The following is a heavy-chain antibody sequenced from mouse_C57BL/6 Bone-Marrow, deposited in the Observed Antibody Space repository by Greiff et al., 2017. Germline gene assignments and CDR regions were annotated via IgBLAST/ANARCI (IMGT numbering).Heavy chain of an antibody. V-gene: IGHV1-69*01. D-gene: IGHD1-1*01. J-gene: IGHJ3*01. CDR1: GYTFTSYW. Sequence: QVQLQQPGAELVMPGASVKLSCKASGYTFTSYWMHWVKQRPGPGLEWIGEIDPSDSYTNYNQKFKGKSTLTVDKSSSTAYMQLSSLTSEDSAVYDCARSFYYYGSSPWFAYWGQGTLVTVSA. CDR2: IDPSDSYT. CDR3: ARSFYYYGSSPWFAY.